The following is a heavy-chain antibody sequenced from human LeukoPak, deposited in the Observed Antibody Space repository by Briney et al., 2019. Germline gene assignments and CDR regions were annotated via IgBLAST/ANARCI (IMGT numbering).Heavy chain of an antibody. D-gene: IGHD4/OR15-4a*01. J-gene: IGHJ4*02. Sequence: GGSLRLSCAASGFRVNTYWISWVRQAPGEGLEWVANIKQDGNEKYYADSVEGRFTISRAHGKNSLYLQMNSVRADDTAVCYCARDNLGEGEDANYAVYYFDYWGQGTVVTVSS. CDR3: ARDNLGEGEDANYAVYYFDY. CDR2: IKQDGNEK. CDR1: GFRVNTYW. V-gene: IGHV3-7*01.